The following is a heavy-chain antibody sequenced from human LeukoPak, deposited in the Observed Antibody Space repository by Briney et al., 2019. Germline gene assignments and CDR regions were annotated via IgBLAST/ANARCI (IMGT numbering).Heavy chain of an antibody. Sequence: SETLSLTCTVSGYSISSNYYWGWIRQPPGKGLEWIGSIDHSGSTYYNPSLKSRVTISRDTSKNQFSLKLSSVTAADTALYYCARRAYSAAYWKHFDYWGQGTLVTVSS. CDR1: GYSISSNYY. D-gene: IGHD1-1*01. CDR3: ARRAYSAAYWKHFDY. CDR2: IDHSGST. V-gene: IGHV4-38-2*02. J-gene: IGHJ4*02.